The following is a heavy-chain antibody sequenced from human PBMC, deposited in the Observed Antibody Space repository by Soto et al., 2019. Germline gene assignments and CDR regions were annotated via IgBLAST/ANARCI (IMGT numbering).Heavy chain of an antibody. D-gene: IGHD3-3*01. J-gene: IGHJ6*02. V-gene: IGHV4-39*01. Sequence: SETLSLTCTVSGGSISSSSYYWGWIRQPPGKGLEWIGSIYYSGSTYYNPSLKSRVTISVDTSKNQFSLKLSSVTAADTAVYYCARRSDDFWSGYPSDYGMDVWGQGTTVTVSS. CDR2: IYYSGST. CDR3: ARRSDDFWSGYPSDYGMDV. CDR1: GGSISSSSYY.